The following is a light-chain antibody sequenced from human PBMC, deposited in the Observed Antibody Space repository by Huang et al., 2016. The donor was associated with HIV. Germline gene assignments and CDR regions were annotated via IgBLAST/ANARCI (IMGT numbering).Light chain of an antibody. J-gene: IGKJ3*01. CDR1: QDINDY. V-gene: IGKV1-33*01. Sequence: DIQMTQSPSSLSASVGDRVTITCQASQDINDYLNWYQQKPGKAPKLLIYAASNLETGVPSRFSGSGSGTDFTFSISSLQPEDIAIYYCQQYKNLPRTFGPGTKVGSK. CDR2: AAS. CDR3: QQYKNLPRT.